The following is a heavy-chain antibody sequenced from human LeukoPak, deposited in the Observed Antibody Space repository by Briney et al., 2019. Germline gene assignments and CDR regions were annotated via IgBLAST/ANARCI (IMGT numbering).Heavy chain of an antibody. J-gene: IGHJ4*02. CDR1: GFTSSNYG. CDR2: VWYDGSKD. D-gene: IGHD3-10*02. V-gene: IGHV3-30*19. CDR3: ARDLFTLDY. Sequence: GRSLRLSCLASGFTSSNYGMHWVRQVPGKGLEWVAFVWYDGSKDYYADSVEGRFTISRDNSKNTLYLQMNSLRAEDTAVYYCARDLFTLDYWGQGTLVTVFS.